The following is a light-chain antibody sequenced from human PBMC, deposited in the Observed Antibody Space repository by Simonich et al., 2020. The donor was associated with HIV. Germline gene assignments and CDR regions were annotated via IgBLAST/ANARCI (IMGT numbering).Light chain of an antibody. CDR2: EVS. Sequence: DIVMTQTPLSLSVTPGQQASISCKSSQSLLHRDGKTYLYWYLQKPGQSPQLLIYEVSNRCSGVTDRFSGNGSGTDFTLRISRVEAEDVGVYYCMQGIQLPPITFGQGTRLEIK. J-gene: IGKJ5*01. V-gene: IGKV2D-29*02. CDR3: MQGIQLPPIT. CDR1: QSLLHRDGKTY.